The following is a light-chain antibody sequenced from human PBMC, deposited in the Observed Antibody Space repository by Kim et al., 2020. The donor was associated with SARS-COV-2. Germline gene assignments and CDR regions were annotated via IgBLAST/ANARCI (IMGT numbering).Light chain of an antibody. CDR3: CSNAGNYVA. CDR1: SSVVGDYNY. J-gene: IGLJ2*01. Sequence: PGQSVITSCPATSSVVGDYNYGSWYRHHPGRAPTVKIYDVSKRPSGVPDRFSGSKSGNTASLTISGLQAGEEADYYCCSNAGNYVALGGGTQLTVL. V-gene: IGLV2-11*01. CDR2: DVS.